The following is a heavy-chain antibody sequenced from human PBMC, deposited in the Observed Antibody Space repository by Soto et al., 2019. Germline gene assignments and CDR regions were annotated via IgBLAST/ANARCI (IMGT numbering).Heavy chain of an antibody. J-gene: IGHJ6*02. Sequence: QVPLVQSGAEVKKPGASVKVSCKASGYTFTSYDINWVRQATGQGLEWMGWMNPNSGNTGYAQKFQGRVTMTRNTSISTAYMELSSLRSEDTAVYYCARRITMVRGVTESYYYGMDVWGQGTTVTVSS. CDR1: GYTFTSYD. V-gene: IGHV1-8*01. D-gene: IGHD3-10*01. CDR3: ARRITMVRGVTESYYYGMDV. CDR2: MNPNSGNT.